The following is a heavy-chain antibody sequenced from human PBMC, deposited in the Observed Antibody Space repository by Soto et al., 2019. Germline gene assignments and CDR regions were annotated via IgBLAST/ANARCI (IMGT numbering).Heavy chain of an antibody. CDR3: ARGFGVGPPLHFMAVPADVDY. J-gene: IGHJ4*02. CDR2: ITTYNDNT. V-gene: IGHV1-18*01. Sequence: QVKLVQSGAEVKKPGASVKVSCTASGYTFINYGINWVRQAPGQGLEWMGWITTYNDNTEYIQKVQGRVTMTTDRSTSTAYMEQRSLRSDETAMYYCARGFGVGPPLHFMAVPADVDYWGQGTRVTVSS. D-gene: IGHD3-16*01. CDR1: GYTFINYG.